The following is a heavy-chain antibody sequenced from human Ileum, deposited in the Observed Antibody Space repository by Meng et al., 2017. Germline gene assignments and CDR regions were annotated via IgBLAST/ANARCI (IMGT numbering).Heavy chain of an antibody. Sequence: GRRRGAGPGRGKPSGTRSPACAGSGDSISSGGWWSWVRQPPGKGLEWIGQIYQSGSTNYNPSLKSRVTISIDRSENQLSLKLSSVTAADTAVYYCARHIVGPTPGMEYWGQGTLVTVSS. CDR3: ARHIVGPTPGMEY. D-gene: IGHD1-26*01. CDR2: IYQSGST. J-gene: IGHJ4*02. CDR1: GDSISSGGW. V-gene: IGHV4-4*02.